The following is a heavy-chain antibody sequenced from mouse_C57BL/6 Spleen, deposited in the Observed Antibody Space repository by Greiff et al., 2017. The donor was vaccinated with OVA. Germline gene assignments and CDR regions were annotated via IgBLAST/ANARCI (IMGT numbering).Heavy chain of an antibody. Sequence: QVQLKQSGAELVKPGASVKLSCKASGYTFTSYWMHWVKQRPGQGLEWIGMIHPNSGSTNYNEKFKSKATLTVDKSSSTAYMQLSSLTSEDSAVYYCARRDLYYGNYDAMDYWGQGTSVTVSS. J-gene: IGHJ4*01. CDR1: GYTFTSYW. CDR3: ARRDLYYGNYDAMDY. V-gene: IGHV1-64*01. D-gene: IGHD2-1*01. CDR2: IHPNSGST.